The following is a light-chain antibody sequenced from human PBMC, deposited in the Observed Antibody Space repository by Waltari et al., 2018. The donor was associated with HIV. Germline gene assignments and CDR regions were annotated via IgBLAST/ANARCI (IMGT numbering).Light chain of an antibody. Sequence: QSVLTQPPSVSGTPGQRVTISCSGASSNIGRNTVNWFQHLPGTAPKLLIYTDNQRPAGVPDRFSGSKSGTSASLAISGLQSEDEADYFCAAWDDSLNGLWVFGGGTKLTVL. CDR2: TDN. CDR3: AAWDDSLNGLWV. V-gene: IGLV1-44*01. J-gene: IGLJ3*02. CDR1: SSNIGRNT.